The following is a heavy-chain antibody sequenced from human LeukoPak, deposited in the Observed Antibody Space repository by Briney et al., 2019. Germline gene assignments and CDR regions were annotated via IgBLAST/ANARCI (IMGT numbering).Heavy chain of an antibody. CDR2: IRYDGSNK. D-gene: IGHD6-13*01. Sequence: GGSLRLSCAASGFTFSGSAMHWVRQAPGKGLEWVAFIRYDGSNKYYADSVKGRFTISRDNSKNTLYLQMNSLRAEDTAVYYCARDGGSSWYFDYWGQGTLATVSS. CDR1: GFTFSGSA. CDR3: ARDGGSSWYFDY. J-gene: IGHJ4*02. V-gene: IGHV3-30*02.